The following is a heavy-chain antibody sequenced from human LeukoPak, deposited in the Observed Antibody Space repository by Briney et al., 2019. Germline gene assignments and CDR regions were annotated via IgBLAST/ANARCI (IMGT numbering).Heavy chain of an antibody. D-gene: IGHD1-1*01. V-gene: IGHV3-48*01. CDR1: GFTFSDS. J-gene: IGHJ4*02. CDR2: IGIDSGNT. CDR3: ARDYKFAFDN. Sequence: GGSLRLSCAASGFTFSDSMNWVRQAPGKGLEWISYIGIDSGNTNYADSVKGRFTISGDKAKNSLYLQMNSLRVEDTAVYYCARDYKFAFDNWGQGTLVTVSS.